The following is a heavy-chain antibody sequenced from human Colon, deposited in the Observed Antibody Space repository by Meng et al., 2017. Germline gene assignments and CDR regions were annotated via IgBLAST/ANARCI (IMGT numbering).Heavy chain of an antibody. CDR2: IDQDGSEK. CDR3: VKDSANYHDTSGYYDS. CDR1: GFIFSRSW. Sequence: GESLKISCVASGFIFSRSWMSWVRQAPGKGLEWVANIDQDGSEKYYVDSVQGRFTISRDNDKNSVFLQMNSLRAEDTAVYYCVKDSANYHDTSGYYDSWGQGALVTVSS. V-gene: IGHV3-7*01. J-gene: IGHJ4*02. D-gene: IGHD3-22*01.